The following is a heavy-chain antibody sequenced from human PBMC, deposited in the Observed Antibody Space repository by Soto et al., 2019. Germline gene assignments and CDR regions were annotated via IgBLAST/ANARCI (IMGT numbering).Heavy chain of an antibody. CDR2: IFYSGST. CDR3: GRHRCSGGSCQYHYYGVDV. Sequence: PSEPLSLTCTVSGGSITSSSYFWGWIRQPPGKGLEWIGNIFYSGSTYYKPSLKSRVTISGDTSKNQFSLKLSSVTAAYTAVYYCGRHRCSGGSCQYHYYGVDVWGQGTTVTVSS. CDR1: GGSITSSSYF. D-gene: IGHD2-15*01. V-gene: IGHV4-39*01. J-gene: IGHJ6*02.